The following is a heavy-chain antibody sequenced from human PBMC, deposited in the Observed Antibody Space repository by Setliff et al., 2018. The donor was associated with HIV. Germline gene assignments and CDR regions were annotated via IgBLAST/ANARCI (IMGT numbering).Heavy chain of an antibody. Sequence: GGSLRLSCTASGFTFSRYSMNWVRQAPGKGLEWVAYITADSKIISYAESVKGRFTISRDNAKNSVYLQVNSLRVEDTAMYYCARARGSVGYYGSGTMYHMDVWGKGTTVTVSS. CDR1: GFTFSRYS. CDR3: ARARGSVGYYGSGTMYHMDV. V-gene: IGHV3-48*01. J-gene: IGHJ6*03. D-gene: IGHD3-10*01. CDR2: ITADSKII.